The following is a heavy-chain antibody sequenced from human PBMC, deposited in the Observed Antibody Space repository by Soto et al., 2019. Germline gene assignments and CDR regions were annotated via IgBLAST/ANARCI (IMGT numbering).Heavy chain of an antibody. J-gene: IGHJ2*01. V-gene: IGHV4-59*01. Sequence: QVQLQESGPGLVKPSETLSLTCTVSGGSISSFYWSWIRQPPGKGLEWIGSVYSSGSTNYNPSLKSRVTMSVDTSENQFSLRLSSVTAADTSVYYCAREITFGTVWARNPRSYWYFDLWGPGTLVTVSS. CDR2: VYSSGST. CDR1: GGSISSFY. CDR3: AREITFGTVWARNPRSYWYFDL. D-gene: IGHD3-16*01.